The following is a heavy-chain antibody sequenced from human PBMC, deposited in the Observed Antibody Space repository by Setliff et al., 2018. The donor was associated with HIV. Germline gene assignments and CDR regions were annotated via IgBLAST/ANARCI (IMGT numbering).Heavy chain of an antibody. CDR2: ISAYNGNT. V-gene: IGHV1-18*01. Sequence: ASVKVPCKASGYTFTSYGISWVRQAPGQGLEWMGWISAYNGNTNYAQKLQGRVTMTTDTSTSTAYMELRSLRSDDTAVYYCARDAPGNTEAAPGYWGQGTLVTVSS. J-gene: IGHJ4*02. CDR1: GYTFTSYG. D-gene: IGHD6-6*01. CDR3: ARDAPGNTEAAPGY.